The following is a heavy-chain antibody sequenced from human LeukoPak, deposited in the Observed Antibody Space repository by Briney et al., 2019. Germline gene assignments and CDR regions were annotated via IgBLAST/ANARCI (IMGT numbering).Heavy chain of an antibody. CDR3: ARVTPLFPTQTMVTGGFFDY. V-gene: IGHV4-59*01. Sequence: LSETLSLTCTVSGGSISGYYWSWIRQPPGKGLEWIGYIYYSGSTTYNPSLKSRVTISVDTSKNQFSLKLSSVTAADTAVYYCARVTPLFPTQTMVTGGFFDYWGQGTLVTVSS. J-gene: IGHJ4*02. CDR1: GGSISGYY. CDR2: IYYSGST. D-gene: IGHD3-10*01.